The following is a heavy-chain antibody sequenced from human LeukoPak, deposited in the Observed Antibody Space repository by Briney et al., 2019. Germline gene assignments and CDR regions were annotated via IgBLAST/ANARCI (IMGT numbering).Heavy chain of an antibody. Sequence: GGSLRLSCAASGFTFSSYVMSWIRQAPGKGLEWLANIGTRGNSIEFADSVKGRFTISRDNANKSLFLQMNSLRAEDTAVYYCARVYGIQLGGRTGWFDPWGQGTPVIVSS. D-gene: IGHD1-1*01. CDR2: IGTRGNSI. CDR3: ARVYGIQLGGRTGWFDP. CDR1: GFTFSSYV. J-gene: IGHJ5*02. V-gene: IGHV3-11*01.